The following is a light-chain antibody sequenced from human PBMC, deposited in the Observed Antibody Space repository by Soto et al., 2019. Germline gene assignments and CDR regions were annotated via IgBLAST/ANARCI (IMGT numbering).Light chain of an antibody. J-gene: IGKJ1*01. CDR1: QSVSSY. CDR3: EQRSNWPPWT. V-gene: IGKV3-11*01. CDR2: DAS. Sequence: EIVLTQSPATLSLSPGERATLSCRASQSVSSYLAWYQQKPGQAPRLLIYDASNSATGIPARFSGGGSGTAFTLTISSLEPEDFALHYCEQRSNWPPWTFGQGTKVEIK.